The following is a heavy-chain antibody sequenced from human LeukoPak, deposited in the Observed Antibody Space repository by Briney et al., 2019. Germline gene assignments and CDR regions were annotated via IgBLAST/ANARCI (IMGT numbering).Heavy chain of an antibody. CDR1: GFTFDDYA. Sequence: GGSLRLSCAASGFTFDDYAMHWVRQAPGKGLEWVSGISWNSGSIAYADSVQGRFTISRDNAKNSLFLQMNSLRAEDTAVYYCAKSGYNRFDYWGQGTLVTVSS. V-gene: IGHV3-9*01. D-gene: IGHD5-24*01. CDR3: AKSGYNRFDY. J-gene: IGHJ4*02. CDR2: ISWNSGSI.